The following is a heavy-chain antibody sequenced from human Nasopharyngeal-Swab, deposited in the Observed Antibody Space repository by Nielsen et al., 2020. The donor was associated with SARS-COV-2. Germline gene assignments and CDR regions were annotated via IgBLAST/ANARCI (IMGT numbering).Heavy chain of an antibody. J-gene: IGHJ4*02. V-gene: IGHV3-7*01. CDR1: GFTFSSYW. Sequence: GESLKISCAASGFTFSSYWMSWVRQAPGKGLEWVAHIKQGGSGQYYVDSVKGRFTISRDKAKNSLSLQMNSLRAEDTAVYYCARYCSTTSCPRGFDYWGQGTLVTVSS. CDR2: IKQGGSGQ. D-gene: IGHD2-2*01. CDR3: ARYCSTTSCPRGFDY.